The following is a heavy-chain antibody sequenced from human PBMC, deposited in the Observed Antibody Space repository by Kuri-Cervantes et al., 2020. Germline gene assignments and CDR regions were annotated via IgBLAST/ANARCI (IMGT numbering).Heavy chain of an antibody. D-gene: IGHD2-21*01. CDR3: ARDSADLYYLDY. J-gene: IGHJ4*02. CDR1: GGSFSGYY. CDR2: INHSGST. V-gene: IGHV4-34*01. Sequence: SETLSLTCAVYGGSFSGYYWSWIRQPPGKGLEWIGEINHSGSTNYNPSLKSRVTISVDTSKNQFSLKLSSVTDADTALYYCARDSADLYYLDYWGQGTLVTVSS.